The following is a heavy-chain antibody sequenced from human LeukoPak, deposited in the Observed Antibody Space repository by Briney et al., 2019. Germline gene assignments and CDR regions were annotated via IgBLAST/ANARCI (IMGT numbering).Heavy chain of an antibody. Sequence: GGSLRLSCAASGFTFSSYWMSWVRQAPGKGLEWVANIKQDGSEKYYVDSVKGRFTISRDNAKNSLYLQMSSLRAEDTAVYYCARDCIAVAGTRGNWFDPWGQGTLVTVSS. CDR2: IKQDGSEK. V-gene: IGHV3-7*01. J-gene: IGHJ5*02. D-gene: IGHD6-19*01. CDR1: GFTFSSYW. CDR3: ARDCIAVAGTRGNWFDP.